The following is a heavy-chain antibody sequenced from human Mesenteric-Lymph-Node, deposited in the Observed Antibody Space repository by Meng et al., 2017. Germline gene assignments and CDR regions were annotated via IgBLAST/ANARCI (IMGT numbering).Heavy chain of an antibody. CDR2: INPHTGGI. J-gene: IGHJ4*02. CDR3: AKIGSNHQFDL. V-gene: IGHV1-2*06. D-gene: IGHD4-11*01. Sequence: QVQLVQSGAEVKKPGASVQVSCKATGYTFSNYGISWVRQAPGQGLEWMGRINPHTGGINYAQEFQGRVAMTRDTSISTAYMELSRLRTDDTAVYYCAKIGSNHQFDLWGQGTLVTVSS. CDR1: GYTFSNYG.